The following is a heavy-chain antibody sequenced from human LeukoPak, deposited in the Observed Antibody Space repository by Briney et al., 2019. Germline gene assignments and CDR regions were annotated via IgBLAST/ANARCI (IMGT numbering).Heavy chain of an antibody. CDR3: AKDPVVGAKDTYFDY. CDR2: ISYDGSNK. J-gene: IGHJ4*02. D-gene: IGHD1-26*01. CDR1: GFTFSSYG. V-gene: IGHV3-30*18. Sequence: PGGSLRLSCAASGFTFSSYGMHWVRQAPGKGLEWVAVISYDGSNKYYADSVKGRFTISRDNSKNTLYLQMNSLRAEDTAVYYCAKDPVVGAKDTYFDYWGQGTLVTVSS.